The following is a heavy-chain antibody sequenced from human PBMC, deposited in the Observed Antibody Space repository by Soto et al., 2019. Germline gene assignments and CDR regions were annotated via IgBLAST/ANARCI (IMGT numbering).Heavy chain of an antibody. Sequence: PGGSLRLSCAASGFTFTDFYVTWIRQAPGKGLEWLSFISTHDITYYADSVKGRFTISRDNAKKSGYLQMNSLRADDTAVYYCATFASGNYKPFDSWGQGTLVTVS. CDR1: GFTFTDFY. D-gene: IGHD3-10*01. J-gene: IGHJ4*02. CDR2: ISTHDIT. CDR3: ATFASGNYKPFDS. V-gene: IGHV3-11*01.